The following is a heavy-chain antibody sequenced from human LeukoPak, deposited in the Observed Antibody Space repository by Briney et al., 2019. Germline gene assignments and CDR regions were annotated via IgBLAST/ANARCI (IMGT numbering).Heavy chain of an antibody. CDR1: GFSFSPYW. Sequence: GGSLRLSCVASGFSFSPYWMHWVRQDPGKGLMWVARISSDGSDTKYGDSVKGRFTISRDNAKNTLYLQMNSLRAEDTAVYYCARDQTQTGPTTVDHWGQGTQVTVSS. V-gene: IGHV3-74*01. J-gene: IGHJ4*02. D-gene: IGHD1-14*01. CDR2: ISSDGSDT. CDR3: ARDQTQTGPTTVDH.